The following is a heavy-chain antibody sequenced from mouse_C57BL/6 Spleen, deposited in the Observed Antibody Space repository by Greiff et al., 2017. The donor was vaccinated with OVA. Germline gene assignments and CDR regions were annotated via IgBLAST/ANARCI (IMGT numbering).Heavy chain of an antibody. J-gene: IGHJ3*01. CDR2: IRLKSDNYAT. Sequence: EVKVEESGGGLVQPGGSMKLSCVASGFTFSNYWMNWVRQSPEKGLEWVAQIRLKSDNYATHYAESVKGRFTISRDDSKSSVYLQMNNLRAEDTGIYYCTGGDLDWFAYWGQGTLVTVSA. V-gene: IGHV6-3*01. CDR1: GFTFSNYW. CDR3: TGGDLDWFAY.